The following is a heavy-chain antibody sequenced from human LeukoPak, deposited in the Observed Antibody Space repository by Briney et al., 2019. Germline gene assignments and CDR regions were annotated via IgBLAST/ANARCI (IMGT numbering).Heavy chain of an antibody. J-gene: IGHJ4*02. Sequence: GGSLRLSCGASGFTFSSYAMHWVRQAPGRGLEWVAVISYDGTTKYYADSVKGGFTISRDNSKNTLSLQMNSLRAEDTALYYCAKRGRTWDLEYWGQGTLVTVSS. CDR3: AKRGRTWDLEY. CDR1: GFTFSSYA. D-gene: IGHD3-16*01. V-gene: IGHV3-33*06. CDR2: ISYDGTTK.